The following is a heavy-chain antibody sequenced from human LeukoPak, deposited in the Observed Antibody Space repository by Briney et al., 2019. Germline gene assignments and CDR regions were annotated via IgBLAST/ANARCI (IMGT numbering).Heavy chain of an antibody. Sequence: SVKVSCKASGGTFSSYAISWVRQAPGQGLEWMGRIIPILGIANYAQKFQGRVTITADKSTSTAYMELSSLRSEDTAVYYCARVGATVTTLTYGMDVWGQGTTVTVSS. J-gene: IGHJ6*02. V-gene: IGHV1-69*04. D-gene: IGHD4-17*01. CDR3: ARVGATVTTLTYGMDV. CDR2: IIPILGIA. CDR1: GGTFSSYA.